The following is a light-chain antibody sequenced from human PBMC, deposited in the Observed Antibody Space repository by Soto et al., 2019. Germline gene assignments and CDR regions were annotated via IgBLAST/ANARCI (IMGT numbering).Light chain of an antibody. J-gene: IGLJ1*01. V-gene: IGLV2-14*01. CDR2: EVN. CDR1: RSDIGDSNF. Sequence: QSVLTQPASVSGSPGQSVTISCTGPRSDIGDSNFISWYQHSPGKAPRLLIYEVNNRPSGVSKRFSGSKAGNTASLTISGLLDDDEADYFCASFRSGTILVLGSGTKVTLL. CDR3: ASFRSGTILV.